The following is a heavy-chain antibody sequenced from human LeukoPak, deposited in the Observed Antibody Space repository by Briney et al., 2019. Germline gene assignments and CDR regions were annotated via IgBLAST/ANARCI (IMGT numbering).Heavy chain of an antibody. D-gene: IGHD2-15*01. V-gene: IGHV4-38-2*02. J-gene: IGHJ4*02. CDR3: AREGRIVCSGGSCYFDY. Sequence: SETLSLTCAVSGYSISSGYYWGWIRQPPGKGLEWIGSSYHSGSTYYNPSLKSRVTISVDTSKNQFSLKLSSVTAADTAVYYCAREGRIVCSGGSCYFDYWGQGTLVTVSS. CDR2: SYHSGST. CDR1: GYSISSGYY.